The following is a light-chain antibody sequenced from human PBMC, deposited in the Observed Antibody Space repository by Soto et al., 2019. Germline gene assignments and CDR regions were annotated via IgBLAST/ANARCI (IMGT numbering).Light chain of an antibody. CDR2: DAS. Sequence: EIVLTQSPATLSLSPGERATLSCRASQSVSSYLAWYQQKPGQAPRLLIYDASNRATGIPARFSGSGSGTDFTLTISSLEPEDFEVYYCQQSSNWPPLTFGGGTKVDIK. CDR3: QQSSNWPPLT. J-gene: IGKJ4*01. V-gene: IGKV3-11*01. CDR1: QSVSSY.